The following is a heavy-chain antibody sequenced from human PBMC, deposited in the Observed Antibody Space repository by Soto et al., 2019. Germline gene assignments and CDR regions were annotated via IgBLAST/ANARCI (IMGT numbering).Heavy chain of an antibody. CDR3: STGGYFLDY. D-gene: IGHD3-16*01. V-gene: IGHV3-15*01. CDR1: GFTFSNAW. J-gene: IGHJ4*02. CDR2: IKSKTDGEAT. Sequence: GGSLRLSCAGSGFTFSNAWMNWVRQAPGKGLEWVGRIKSKTDGEATDYAAPVKGRFTVSRDDSKSTVFLQMNNLKTEDTAVYYCSTGGYFLDYWGQGTLVTVSS.